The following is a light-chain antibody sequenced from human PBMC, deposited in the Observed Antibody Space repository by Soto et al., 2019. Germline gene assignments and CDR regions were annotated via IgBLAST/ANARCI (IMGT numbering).Light chain of an antibody. J-gene: IGLJ1*01. CDR3: AAWDDSLNGLV. Sequence: QSVLTQPPSVSEAPRQRVTISCSGSSSNIGNNAVNWYQQLPGKAPKLLIYYDDLLPSGVSDRFSGSKSGTSASLAISGLQSEVEADYYCAAWDDSLNGLVFGTGTKLTVL. CDR1: SSNIGNNA. CDR2: YDD. V-gene: IGLV1-36*01.